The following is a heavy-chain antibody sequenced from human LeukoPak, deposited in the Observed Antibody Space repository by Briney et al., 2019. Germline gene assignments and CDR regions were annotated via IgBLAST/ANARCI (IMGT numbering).Heavy chain of an antibody. J-gene: IGHJ5*02. CDR3: ARQYSTNWYDDRGWFDP. CDR1: TYSISSAYY. CDR2: IYHSGSA. V-gene: IGHV4-38-2*02. Sequence: SETLSLTCSVSTYSISSAYYWGWIRQPPGKGLQWIGSIYHSGSASYNPSLKSRVTISVDTSKNQFSLKLSSVTAADTAFYYCARQYSTNWYDDRGWFDPWGQGTLVTVSS. D-gene: IGHD6-13*01.